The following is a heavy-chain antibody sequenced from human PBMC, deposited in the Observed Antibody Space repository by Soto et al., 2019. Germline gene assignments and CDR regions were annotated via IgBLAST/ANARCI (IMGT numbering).Heavy chain of an antibody. J-gene: IGHJ6*02. Sequence: GGSLRLSCVASGFTFSNYGMHWVRQAPGKGLEWVAFISDDGSNKYYADSMRGRFTMSRDNSKRTLYLQMSSLRVEDTAVYYCTKRRNVLRFLEWSSGMEVWGQGTTVTVSS. CDR2: ISDDGSNK. D-gene: IGHD3-3*01. CDR3: TKRRNVLRFLEWSSGMEV. V-gene: IGHV3-30*18. CDR1: GFTFSNYG.